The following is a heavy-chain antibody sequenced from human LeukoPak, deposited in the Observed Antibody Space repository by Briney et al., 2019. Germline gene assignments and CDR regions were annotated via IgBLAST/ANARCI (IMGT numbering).Heavy chain of an antibody. D-gene: IGHD1-1*01. CDR3: ARDYPTSGIVTIFDY. J-gene: IGHJ4*02. Sequence: GGSLRLSCASSGFTFNNYAMTWVRQAPGKGLEWVSSITASGGSTYCADSVKGRFTISRDNSKNTLYLQMSSLRAEDTAVYYCARDYPTSGIVTIFDYRGQGTLVTVSS. V-gene: IGHV3-23*01. CDR2: ITASGGST. CDR1: GFTFNNYA.